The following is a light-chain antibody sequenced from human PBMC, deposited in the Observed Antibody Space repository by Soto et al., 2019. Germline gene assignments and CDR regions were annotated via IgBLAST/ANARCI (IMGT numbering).Light chain of an antibody. CDR2: DAS. J-gene: IGKJ1*01. V-gene: IGKV1-5*01. Sequence: DIPMTQSPSTLSASVGDRVTITCRASQSISSWLAWYQQKPGKAPKLLIYDASSLESGVPSRFSGSGSGTEFTLTISSLQPDDFAVYYCQQYDKWPRTFGQGTKVDIK. CDR3: QQYDKWPRT. CDR1: QSISSW.